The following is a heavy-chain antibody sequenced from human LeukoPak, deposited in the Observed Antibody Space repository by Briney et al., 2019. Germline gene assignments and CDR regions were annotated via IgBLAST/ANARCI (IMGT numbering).Heavy chain of an antibody. J-gene: IGHJ4*02. CDR2: IYYSGST. CDR3: ARDCARYSSSWYLFYY. Sequence: SETLSLTCTVSGGSISSYYWSWIRQPPGKGLEWIGYIYYSGSTNYNPSLKSRVTISVDTSKNQFSLKLSSVTAADTAVYYCARDCARYSSSWYLFYYWGQGTLVTVSS. D-gene: IGHD6-13*01. CDR1: GGSISSYY. V-gene: IGHV4-59*12.